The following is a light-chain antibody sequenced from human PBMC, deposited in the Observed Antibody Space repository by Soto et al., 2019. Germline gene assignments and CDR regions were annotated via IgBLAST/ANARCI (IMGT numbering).Light chain of an antibody. J-gene: IGLJ1*01. Sequence: QSALTQAASVSGSPGQSITISCTGTSSDVGGYNFVSWYQQHPGKAPKLIIYEVSNRPSGVSSRFSGSKSGNTASLTISRLQAEDEADYSCSSYSSSITPYVFGTGTKLTVL. CDR3: SSYSSSITPYV. V-gene: IGLV2-14*01. CDR2: EVS. CDR1: SSDVGGYNF.